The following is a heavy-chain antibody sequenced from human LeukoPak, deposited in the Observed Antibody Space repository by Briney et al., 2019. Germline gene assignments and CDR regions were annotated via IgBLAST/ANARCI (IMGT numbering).Heavy chain of an antibody. V-gene: IGHV4-39*07. Sequence: SETLSLTCTVSGGSISSSSYYWGWIRQPPGKGLEWIGSIYYSGSTYYNPSLKSRVTISVDTSKNQFSLKLSSVTAADTAVYYCARDPYSSGWYWYFDLWGRGTLVTVSS. D-gene: IGHD6-19*01. J-gene: IGHJ2*01. CDR2: IYYSGST. CDR3: ARDPYSSGWYWYFDL. CDR1: GGSISSSSYY.